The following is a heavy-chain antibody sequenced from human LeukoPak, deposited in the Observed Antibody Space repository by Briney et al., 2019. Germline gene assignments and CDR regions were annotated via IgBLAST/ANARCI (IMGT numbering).Heavy chain of an antibody. D-gene: IGHD3/OR15-3a*01. CDR1: GFTFSSYS. CDR3: ARAPWTVSFDY. V-gene: IGHV3-21*01. J-gene: IGHJ4*02. CDR2: ISSSSSYI. Sequence: GGSLRLSCAASGFTFSSYSMNWVRQAPGKGLEWVSSISSSSSYIYYGDSVKGRFTISRDNAKNSLYLQMNSLRAEDTAVYYCARAPWTVSFDYWGQGTLVTVSP.